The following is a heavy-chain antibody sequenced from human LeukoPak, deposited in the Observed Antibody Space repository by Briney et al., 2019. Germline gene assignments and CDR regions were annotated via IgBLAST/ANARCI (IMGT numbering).Heavy chain of an antibody. Sequence: SETLSLTCTVSGGSISSHYWSWIRQPPGKGLEWIGYIYYSGSTNYNPSLTSRVTISVDTSKNQFSLKLSSVTAADTAVYYCARGGTYYDFWSGEPDFDYWGQGTLVTVSS. CDR2: IYYSGST. CDR1: GGSISSHY. J-gene: IGHJ4*02. V-gene: IGHV4-59*11. D-gene: IGHD3-3*01. CDR3: ARGGTYYDFWSGEPDFDY.